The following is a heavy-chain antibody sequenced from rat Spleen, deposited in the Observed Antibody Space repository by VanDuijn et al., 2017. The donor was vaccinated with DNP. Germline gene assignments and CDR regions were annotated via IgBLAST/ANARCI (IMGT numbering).Heavy chain of an antibody. CDR3: ARVGDLHDGGDGDVLDA. CDR2: ISHNGGYT. D-gene: IGHD1-12*02. Sequence: EVQLVESGGGLVRPGRSLKLSCAASGFAFSDYYMAWVRQAPAKGLEWVASISHNGGYTYYLDSVRGRFTISRDDAKNTLSLQMNSLRSEDTATYYCARVGDLHDGGDGDVLDAWGQGTSVTVSS. CDR1: GFAFSDYY. V-gene: IGHV5-22*01. J-gene: IGHJ4*01.